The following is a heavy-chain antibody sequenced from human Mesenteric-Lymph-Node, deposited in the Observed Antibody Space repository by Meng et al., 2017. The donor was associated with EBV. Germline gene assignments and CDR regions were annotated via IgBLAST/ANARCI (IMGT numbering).Heavy chain of an antibody. D-gene: IGHD6-19*01. Sequence: QGSGPGRVKPSDALSLDGTVSGGSISGRRQYWGLIRQRPGKGLEWIGSVYYSGNTFYNPSLKSRVTISVDTSKNQFSLKLNSVTAADTAVYFCARDGKSGWSVGWYFDLWGRGSLVTVSS. V-gene: IGHV4-39*07. J-gene: IGHJ2*01. CDR3: ARDGKSGWSVGWYFDL. CDR2: VYYSGNT. CDR1: GGSISGRRQY.